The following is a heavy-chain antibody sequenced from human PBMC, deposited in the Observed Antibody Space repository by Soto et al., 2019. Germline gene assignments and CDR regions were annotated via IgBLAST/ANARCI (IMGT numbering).Heavy chain of an antibody. D-gene: IGHD3-3*01. CDR2: INPSGGST. CDR1: GYTFTSYY. CDR3: ARGYTIFGGPNDGMDV. V-gene: IGHV1-46*01. J-gene: IGHJ6*02. Sequence: ASVKVSCKASGYTFTSYYMHWVRQAPGQGLEWMGIINPSGGSTSYAQKFQGRVTMTRDTSTSTVYMELSSLRSEDTAVYYCARGYTIFGGPNDGMDVWGQGTTVTVSS.